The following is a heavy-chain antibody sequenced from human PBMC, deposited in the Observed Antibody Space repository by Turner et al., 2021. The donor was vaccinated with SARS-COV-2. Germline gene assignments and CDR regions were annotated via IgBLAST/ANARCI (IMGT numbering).Heavy chain of an antibody. CDR2: SYSGGST. J-gene: IGHJ6*02. V-gene: IGHV3-53*04. Sequence: EVQLVESGGVLVQAGGALGLSCAASGFSVSRNYISWVRLAPGRGLEWVSVSYSGGSTYYADSVKGRFTIYRHNSKNTLYLQMNSLRAEDTAVYHCARDLVAYGMDVWGQGTTVTVSS. D-gene: IGHD2-15*01. CDR3: ARDLVAYGMDV. CDR1: GFSVSRNY.